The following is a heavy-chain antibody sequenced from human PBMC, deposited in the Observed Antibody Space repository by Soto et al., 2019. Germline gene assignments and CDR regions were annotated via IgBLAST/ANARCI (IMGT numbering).Heavy chain of an antibody. V-gene: IGHV1-18*01. J-gene: IGHJ4*02. CDR2: ISAYNGNT. CDR3: ARPQTKRLYYYGSDPLLYYFDY. D-gene: IGHD3-10*01. Sequence: GASVKVSCKASGYTFTSYGISWVRQAPGQGLEWMGWISAYNGNTNYAQKLQGRVTMTTDTSTSTAYMELRSLRSDDTAVYYCARPQTKRLYYYGSDPLLYYFDYWGQGTLVTVSS. CDR1: GYTFTSYG.